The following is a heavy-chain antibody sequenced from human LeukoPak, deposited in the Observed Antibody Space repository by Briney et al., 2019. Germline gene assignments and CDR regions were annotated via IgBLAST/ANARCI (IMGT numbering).Heavy chain of an antibody. Sequence: SETLSLTCAVSGGSISTNNWWSWVRQSPEKGLECIGEIHHSGKTSYNPSLKSRVTVLADKSQNQFSLTLTSVTAADTAVYYCARGFHDTSFTGFDIWGQGTMVTVSS. CDR2: IHHSGKT. CDR1: GGSISTNNW. V-gene: IGHV4-4*02. CDR3: ARGFHDTSFTGFDI. D-gene: IGHD3-16*01. J-gene: IGHJ3*02.